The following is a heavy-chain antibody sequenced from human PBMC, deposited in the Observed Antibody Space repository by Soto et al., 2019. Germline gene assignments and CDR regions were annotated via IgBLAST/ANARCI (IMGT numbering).Heavy chain of an antibody. D-gene: IGHD2-2*01. CDR3: AKALSPIGYCSSTSCYAPYYYYYGMDV. Sequence: GGSLRLSCAASGFTFDDYTMHWVRQAPGKGLEWVSLISWDGGSTYYADSVKGRFTISRDNSKNSLYLQMNSLRTEDTALYYCAKALSPIGYCSSTSCYAPYYYYYGMDVWGQGTTVTV. CDR2: ISWDGGST. V-gene: IGHV3-43*01. J-gene: IGHJ6*02. CDR1: GFTFDDYT.